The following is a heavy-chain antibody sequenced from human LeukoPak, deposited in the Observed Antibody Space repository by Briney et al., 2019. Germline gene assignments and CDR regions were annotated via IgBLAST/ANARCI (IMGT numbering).Heavy chain of an antibody. CDR2: ISYVGGNE. Sequence: GGSLRLSCAAPGFTFSSYAMHWVRQAPGEGLEWVAVISYVGGNEYYADSVKGRFTISRDNSKNTLYLQMNSLRAEDTAVYYCAKDGGIAVAGTFDYWGQGTLVTVSS. CDR1: GFTFSSYA. V-gene: IGHV3-30*04. D-gene: IGHD6-19*01. J-gene: IGHJ4*02. CDR3: AKDGGIAVAGTFDY.